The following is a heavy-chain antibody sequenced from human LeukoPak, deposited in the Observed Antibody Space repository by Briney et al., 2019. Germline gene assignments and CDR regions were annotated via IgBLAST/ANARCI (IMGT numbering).Heavy chain of an antibody. J-gene: IGHJ2*01. Sequence: PGGSLRLSCAASGFTFSSYGMHWVRQAPGKGLEWVAVIWYDGSNKYYADSVKGRFTISRDNSKNTLYLQMNSLRAEDTAVYYCARNTEMATIQGVFGYFDLWGRGTLVTVSS. CDR2: IWYDGSNK. D-gene: IGHD5-24*01. V-gene: IGHV3-33*01. CDR3: ARNTEMATIQGVFGYFDL. CDR1: GFTFSSYG.